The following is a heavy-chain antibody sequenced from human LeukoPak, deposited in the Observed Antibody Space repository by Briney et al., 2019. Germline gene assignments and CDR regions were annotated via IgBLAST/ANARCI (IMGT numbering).Heavy chain of an antibody. CDR3: ARVSRIAYSSSWSLDF. D-gene: IGHD6-13*01. V-gene: IGHV3-7*02. CDR1: GFTFSSYW. CDR2: IKQDGSEK. Sequence: PGGSLRLSCAASGFTFSSYWMSWVRQAPGKGLECVANIKQDGSEKYYVDSVKGRFTISRDNAKNSLYLQMNSLRAEDTAVYYCARVSRIAYSSSWSLDFWGQGTLVTVSS. J-gene: IGHJ4*02.